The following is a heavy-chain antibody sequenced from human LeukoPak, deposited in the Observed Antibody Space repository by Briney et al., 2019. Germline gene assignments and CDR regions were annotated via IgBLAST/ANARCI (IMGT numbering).Heavy chain of an antibody. J-gene: IGHJ3*02. Sequence: ASVKVSCKASGYTFTSYYMHWVRQAPGQGLEWMGIINPSGGSTSYAQKFQDRVTMTRDMSTSTVYMELSSLRSEDTAVYYCARDTIGNGDYTNAFDIWGQGTMVTVSS. D-gene: IGHD4-17*01. CDR1: GYTFTSYY. CDR3: ARDTIGNGDYTNAFDI. CDR2: INPSGGST. V-gene: IGHV1-46*01.